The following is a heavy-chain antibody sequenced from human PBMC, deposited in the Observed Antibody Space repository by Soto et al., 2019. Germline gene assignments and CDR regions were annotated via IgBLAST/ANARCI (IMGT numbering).Heavy chain of an antibody. Sequence: QVQLVESGGGVVQPGRSLRLSCAASGFTFSSYAMHWVRQAPGKGLEWVAVISYDGSNKYYADSVKGRFTISRDNSKNTLYLQMNSLRAEDTAVYYCARPLWRDDYNWGYFDLWCRGTLGTVSS. CDR2: ISYDGSNK. D-gene: IGHD4-4*01. CDR3: ARPLWRDDYNWGYFDL. J-gene: IGHJ2*01. CDR1: GFTFSSYA. V-gene: IGHV3-30-3*01.